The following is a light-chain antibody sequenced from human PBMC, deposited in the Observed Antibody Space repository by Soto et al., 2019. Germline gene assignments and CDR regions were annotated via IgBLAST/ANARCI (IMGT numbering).Light chain of an antibody. Sequence: EIVMTQSPATLSVSPGERATVSCRTSEGVRRNLAWYQQKPGQAPRLLIYGASTRATGIPARFGGSESGTDFTLTISSLQSESFAIYSCQQYNNWPPTFGHGTKVDIK. J-gene: IGKJ1*01. CDR1: EGVRRN. V-gene: IGKV3-15*01. CDR3: QQYNNWPPT. CDR2: GAS.